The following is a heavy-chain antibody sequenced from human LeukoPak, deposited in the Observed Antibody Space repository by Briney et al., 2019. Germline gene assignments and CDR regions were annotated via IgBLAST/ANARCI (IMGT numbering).Heavy chain of an antibody. CDR1: GFTVSSNY. V-gene: IGHV3-23*01. Sequence: GGSLRLSCAASGFTVSSNYMSWVRQAPGKGLEWVASITGRGTNTYYADAVKGRFTISRDNSRNTVFLQMSSLTVDDTAVYYCANLQYWGQGSLVVVS. CDR2: ITGRGTNT. J-gene: IGHJ1*01. CDR3: ANLQY.